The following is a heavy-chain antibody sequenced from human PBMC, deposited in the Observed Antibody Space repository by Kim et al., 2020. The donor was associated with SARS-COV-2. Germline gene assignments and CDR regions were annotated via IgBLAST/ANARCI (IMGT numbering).Heavy chain of an antibody. V-gene: IGHV3-30*04. Sequence: GGSLRLSCAASGFTFSSYAMHWVRQAPCKGLEWVAVISYDGSNKYYADSVKGRFTISRDNSKNTLYLQMNSLRAEDTAVYYCARSSGYSFFDIWGQGTMVTVSS. CDR1: GFTFSSYA. CDR3: ARSSGYSFFDI. J-gene: IGHJ3*02. CDR2: ISYDGSNK. D-gene: IGHD3-22*01.